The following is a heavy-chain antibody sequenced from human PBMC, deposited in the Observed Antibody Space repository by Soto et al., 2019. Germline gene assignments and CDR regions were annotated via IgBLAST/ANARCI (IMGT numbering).Heavy chain of an antibody. CDR2: IERDDEK. J-gene: IGHJ4*02. Sequence: GSGATMVNATQSLTLTCTLCGFSLSTSGRCVRWIRQPPGKALEWLALIERDDEKYYSTSLTTRLTISKDTSKHQLVLTMTNMDPVDTATYYCARRCGRFDYWRQ. CDR1: GFSLSTSGRC. CDR3: ARRCGRFDY. V-gene: IGHV2-70*01. D-gene: IGHD1-26*01.